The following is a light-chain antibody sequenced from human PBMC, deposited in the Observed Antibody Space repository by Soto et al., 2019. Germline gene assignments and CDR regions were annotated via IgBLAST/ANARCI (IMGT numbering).Light chain of an antibody. CDR1: SSDVGGYNY. CDR3: SSYATSRTRPWV. CDR2: EVR. J-gene: IGLJ3*02. V-gene: IGLV2-14*01. Sequence: QSVLTQPASVSGSPGQSITISCTGTSSDVGGYNYVSWYQQHPDKAPKLMIYEVRNRPSGVSNRFSGSKSGNTASLTISGLQAEDEADYYCSSYATSRTRPWVFGGGTKLTVL.